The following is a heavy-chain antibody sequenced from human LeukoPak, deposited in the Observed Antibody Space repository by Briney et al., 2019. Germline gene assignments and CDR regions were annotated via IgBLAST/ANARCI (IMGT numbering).Heavy chain of an antibody. CDR1: GFTFDDYG. V-gene: IGHV3-20*04. J-gene: IGHJ6*03. D-gene: IGHD1-1*01. Sequence: GGSLRLSCAASGFTFDDYGMSWVRHAPGKGLEWVSGINWNGGSTGYADSVKGRFTISRDNAKNSLYLQMNSLRAEDTALYYCARDLSDDPSLLGYMDVWGKGTTVTVSS. CDR3: ARDLSDDPSLLGYMDV. CDR2: INWNGGST.